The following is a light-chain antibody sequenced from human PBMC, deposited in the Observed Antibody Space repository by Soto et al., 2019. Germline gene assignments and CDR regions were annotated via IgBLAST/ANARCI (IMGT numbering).Light chain of an antibody. V-gene: IGKV1-5*01. CDR2: DVS. CDR1: HSIGGY. J-gene: IGKJ2*01. Sequence: DIQMTQSPSTLSASVGDRVTITCRASHSIGGYLAWYQQKPGKAPKLVIYDVSTLESGVPSRFSGSGSGTEFTLSISSLQPDDVATYYCQQYKTFPFTFGQGTKLETK. CDR3: QQYKTFPFT.